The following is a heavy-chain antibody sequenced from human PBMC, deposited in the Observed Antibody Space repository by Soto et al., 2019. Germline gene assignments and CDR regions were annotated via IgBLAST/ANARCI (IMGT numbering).Heavy chain of an antibody. V-gene: IGHV3-21*01. CDR3: ARDPTYGLRSYYFDY. CDR1: GFTFSSYS. Sequence: PVGSLRLSCAASGFTFSSYSMNWVRQAPGKGLEWVSSISSSSSYIYYADSVKGRFTISRDNAKNSLYLQMNSLRAEDTAVYYCARDPTYGLRSYYFDYWGQGTLVTVSS. D-gene: IGHD4-17*01. CDR2: ISSSSSYI. J-gene: IGHJ4*02.